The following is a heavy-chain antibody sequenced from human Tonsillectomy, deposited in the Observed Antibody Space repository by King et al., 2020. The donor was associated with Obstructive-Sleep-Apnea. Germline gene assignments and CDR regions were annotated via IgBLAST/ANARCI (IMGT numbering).Heavy chain of an antibody. CDR3: ARCQGSDYYYGMDV. CDR1: GGSISSGGYY. D-gene: IGHD6-6*01. V-gene: IGHV4-31*03. CDR2: IYYSGST. J-gene: IGHJ6*02. Sequence: MQLQESGPGLVKPSETLSLTCTVSGGSISSGGYYWSWIRQHPGKGLEWIGYIYYSGSTYYNPSLKSRVTISVDTSKNQFSLKLSSVTAADTAVYYCARCQGSDYYYGMDVWGQGTTVTVSS.